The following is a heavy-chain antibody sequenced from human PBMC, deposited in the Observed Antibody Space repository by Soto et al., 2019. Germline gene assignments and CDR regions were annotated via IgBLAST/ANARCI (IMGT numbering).Heavy chain of an antibody. D-gene: IGHD2-15*01. J-gene: IGHJ4*02. Sequence: QVQLVQSGAEVKRPGASVKVSCKASGYTFTTYYMHWVRQAPGQGLEWLGIINPNGGSTTYAQKFQGRVTMTRDTSTSTVYLERSSLRSEDTAVYYCARAGYCSGGTCFHGNCDYWGQGTLGTVSA. CDR1: GYTFTTYY. CDR3: ARAGYCSGGTCFHGNCDY. CDR2: INPNGGST. V-gene: IGHV1-46*01.